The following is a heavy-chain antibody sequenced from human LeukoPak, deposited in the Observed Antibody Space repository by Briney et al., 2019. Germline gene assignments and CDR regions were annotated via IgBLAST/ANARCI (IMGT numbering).Heavy chain of an antibody. Sequence: WMGWMNPNSGNTGYAQKFQGRVTMTRNTSISTAYMELSSLRSEDTAVYYCARRGSYGLYDYWGQGTLVTVSS. CDR3: ARRGSYGLYDY. V-gene: IGHV1-8*01. D-gene: IGHD5-18*01. J-gene: IGHJ4*02. CDR2: MNPNSGNT.